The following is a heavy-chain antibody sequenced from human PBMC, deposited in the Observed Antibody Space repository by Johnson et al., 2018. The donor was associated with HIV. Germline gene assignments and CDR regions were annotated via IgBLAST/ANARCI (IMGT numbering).Heavy chain of an antibody. CDR2: INWNGGST. CDR1: GFTFDDYG. V-gene: IGHV3-20*04. CDR3: ARGGYCTGGVCLGDAFDI. J-gene: IGHJ3*02. Sequence: VQLVESGGGVVRPGGSLRLSCAASGFTFDDYGMSWVRQPPGKGLEWVSGINWNGGSTGYADSVKGRFTISRDNAKNSLYLQMNSLRAEDTALYYCARGGYCTGGVCLGDAFDIWGQGTMVTVSS. D-gene: IGHD2-8*02.